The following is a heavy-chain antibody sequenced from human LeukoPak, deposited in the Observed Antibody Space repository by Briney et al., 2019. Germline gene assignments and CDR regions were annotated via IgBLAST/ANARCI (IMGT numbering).Heavy chain of an antibody. D-gene: IGHD2-2*01. CDR1: GFTFSSYA. CDR2: ISGSGGST. Sequence: GGSLRLSCAASGFTFSSYAMSWVRQAPGKGLEWVSAISGSGGSTYYADSVKGRFTISRDNSKNTLYLQMNSLRAEDTAVYYCAKPLKGVPAARIPGDYWGQGTLVTVSS. V-gene: IGHV3-23*01. J-gene: IGHJ4*02. CDR3: AKPLKGVPAARIPGDY.